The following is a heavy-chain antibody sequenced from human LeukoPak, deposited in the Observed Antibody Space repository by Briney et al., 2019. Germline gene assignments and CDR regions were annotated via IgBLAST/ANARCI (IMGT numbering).Heavy chain of an antibody. CDR2: ISWRSSDI. CDR1: GFTLSSYN. Sequence: GGSLRLSCVASGFTLSSYNMKWVRQAPGKRLEWVSSISWRSSDIEYADSVKGRFTISRDIDKKSLYLQMNSLRVEDTAVYYCARDLGGIAAAGTLGWFDPWGQGTLVTVSS. D-gene: IGHD6-13*01. V-gene: IGHV3-21*01. J-gene: IGHJ5*02. CDR3: ARDLGGIAAAGTLGWFDP.